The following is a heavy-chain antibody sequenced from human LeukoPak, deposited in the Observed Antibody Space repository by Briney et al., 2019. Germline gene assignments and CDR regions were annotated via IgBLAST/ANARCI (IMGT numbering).Heavy chain of an antibody. V-gene: IGHV3-30-3*01. J-gene: IGHJ4*02. D-gene: IGHD6-13*01. CDR1: GFTFSSYA. CDR2: ISYDGSNK. Sequence: PGRSLRLSCAASGFTFSSYAMHWVRQAPGKGLEWVAVISYDGSNKYYADSVKGRFTISRDNSKNTLYLQMNSLRAEDTAVYYCARESAAAYFDYWGQGTLVTVSS. CDR3: ARESAAAYFDY.